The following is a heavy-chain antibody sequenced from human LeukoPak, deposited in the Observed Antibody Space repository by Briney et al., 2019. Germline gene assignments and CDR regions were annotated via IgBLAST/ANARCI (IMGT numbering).Heavy chain of an antibody. J-gene: IGHJ4*02. CDR1: GYTFTGNF. CDR3: ARDLSITMIVVAGDLGY. D-gene: IGHD3-22*01. CDR2: INPNNGDT. V-gene: IGHV1-2*02. Sequence: ASVKVSCKTSGYTFTGNFMHWVRQAPGQGPEWMGWINPNNGDTNYAQKFQGRVTMTRVTSITTAYMELSRLRSDDTAVYYCARDLSITMIVVAGDLGYWGQGTLVTVSS.